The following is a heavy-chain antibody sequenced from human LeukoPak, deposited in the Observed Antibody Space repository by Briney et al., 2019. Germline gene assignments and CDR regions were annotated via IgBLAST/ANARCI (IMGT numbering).Heavy chain of an antibody. CDR2: ISGGGSST. D-gene: IGHD4-17*01. Sequence: GGSLRLSCAASGFTFSNYAMSWVRQAPGKGLEWASTISGGGSSTYYADSVKGRFTISRDNSKNTLYLHMNTLRADDTAVYYCAKESTVTPGNVNWFDPWGRGTLVTVSS. CDR3: AKESTVTPGNVNWFDP. CDR1: GFTFSNYA. J-gene: IGHJ5*02. V-gene: IGHV3-23*01.